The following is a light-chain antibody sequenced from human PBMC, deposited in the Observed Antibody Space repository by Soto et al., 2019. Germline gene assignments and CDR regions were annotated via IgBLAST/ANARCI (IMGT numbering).Light chain of an antibody. V-gene: IGLV2-11*01. CDR3: CSYAGSYPYV. CDR1: SSDVGGYSF. Sequence: QSALTQPRLVSGSPGQSVTISCTGTSSDVGGYSFVSWYQQHPGKAPKLMIYDVTKRPSGVPDRFSGSKSGNTASLTISGLQAEDEADYYCCSYAGSYPYVFGTGTKLTVL. CDR2: DVT. J-gene: IGLJ1*01.